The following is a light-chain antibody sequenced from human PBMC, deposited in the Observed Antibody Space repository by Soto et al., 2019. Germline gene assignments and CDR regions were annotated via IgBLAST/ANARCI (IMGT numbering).Light chain of an antibody. CDR3: QQYNHWPRMLS. V-gene: IGKV3-15*01. CDR1: QSLTSN. Sequence: EIILTQSPVTLYVSPGETATLSCRASQSLTSNVAWYQQRTGQAPRLLIYATSTRATEIPARFSGTGSGTEFTLTIASLQSEDFAVYYCQQYNHWPRMLSFGGGTRV. J-gene: IGKJ4*01. CDR2: ATS.